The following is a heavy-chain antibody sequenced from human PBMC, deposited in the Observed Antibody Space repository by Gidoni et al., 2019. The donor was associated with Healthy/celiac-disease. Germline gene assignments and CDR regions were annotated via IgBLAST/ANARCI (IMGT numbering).Heavy chain of an antibody. Sequence: QVQLQQWGAGLLKPSETLSLTCAVYGGSFSGYYWSWIRQPPGKGLEWIGEINHSGSTNYNPSLKSRVTISVDTSKNQFSLKLSSGTAADTAVYYCARGKGGGYWGQGTLVTVSS. J-gene: IGHJ4*02. CDR1: GGSFSGYY. D-gene: IGHD2-15*01. CDR2: INHSGST. CDR3: ARGKGGGY. V-gene: IGHV4-34*01.